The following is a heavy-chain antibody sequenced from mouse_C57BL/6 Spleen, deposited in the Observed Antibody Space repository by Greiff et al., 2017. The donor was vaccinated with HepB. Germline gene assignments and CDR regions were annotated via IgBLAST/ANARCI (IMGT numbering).Heavy chain of an antibody. J-gene: IGHJ4*01. Sequence: QVQLKQPGAELVRPGTSVKLSCKASGYTFTSYWMHWVKQRPGQGLEWIGVIDPSDSYTNYNQKFKGKATLTVDTSSSTAYMQLSSLTSEDSAVYYCARRGGPRGAMDYWGQGTSVTVSS. CDR3: ARRGGPRGAMDY. CDR1: GYTFTSYW. V-gene: IGHV1-59*01. CDR2: IDPSDSYT.